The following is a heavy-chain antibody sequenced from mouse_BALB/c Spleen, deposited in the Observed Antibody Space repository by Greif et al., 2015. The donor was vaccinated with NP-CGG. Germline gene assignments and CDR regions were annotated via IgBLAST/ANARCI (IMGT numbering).Heavy chain of an antibody. Sequence: EVKLQESGGGLVKPGGSLKLSCAASGFTFSDYYMYWVRQTPEKRLEWVATISDGGSYTYYPDSVKGRFTISRDNAKNNLYLQMSSLKSEDTAMYYCARDHYRYDGFAYWGQGTLVTASA. CDR1: GFTFSDYY. D-gene: IGHD2-14*01. V-gene: IGHV5-4*02. J-gene: IGHJ3*01. CDR2: ISDGGSYT. CDR3: ARDHYRYDGFAY.